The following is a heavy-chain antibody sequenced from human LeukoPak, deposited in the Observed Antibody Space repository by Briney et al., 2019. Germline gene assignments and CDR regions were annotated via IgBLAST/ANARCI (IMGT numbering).Heavy chain of an antibody. D-gene: IGHD2-21*02. CDR1: GFSISSYY. J-gene: IGHJ5*02. Sequence: PSETLSLTCTVSGFSISSYYWSWIRQPPGKGLEWIGYIYYSGSTNYNPSLKSRVTISVDTSKNQFSLKLSSVTGADTAVYYCARDASYCGGDCYPSYWFDPWGQGTLVTVSS. V-gene: IGHV4-59*12. CDR3: ARDASYCGGDCYPSYWFDP. CDR2: IYYSGST.